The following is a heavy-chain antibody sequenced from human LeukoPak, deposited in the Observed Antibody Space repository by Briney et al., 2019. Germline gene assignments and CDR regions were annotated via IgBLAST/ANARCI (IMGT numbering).Heavy chain of an antibody. D-gene: IGHD2/OR15-2a*01. J-gene: IGHJ1*01. CDR1: GGSTTSYY. CDR2: IYHSGTT. V-gene: IGHV4-59*01. CDR3: AQKAPFSPGYSQH. Sequence: SETLSLTCTVSGGSTTSYYWTWIRQPPGKGLEWIGYIYHSGTTNYNPSLKSRVTISVDTSKNQFSLKLSSVTAADTAVYYCAQKAPFSPGYSQHWGQGTLVTVSS.